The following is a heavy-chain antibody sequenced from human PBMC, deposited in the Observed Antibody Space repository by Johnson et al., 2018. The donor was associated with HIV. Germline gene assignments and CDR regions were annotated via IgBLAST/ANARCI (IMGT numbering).Heavy chain of an antibody. V-gene: IGHV3-30*04. J-gene: IGHJ3*02. CDR1: GFTFSSYA. CDR2: ISYDGSNK. D-gene: IGHD5-18*01. CDR3: AKVDTAMVNAFDI. Sequence: QVQLVESGGGVVQPGRSLSLSCAASGFTFSSYAIHWVRQAPGKGLEWVAVISYDGSNKYYADSMKGRFTISRDNSKNTLYLQMNSLRAEDTAVYYCAKVDTAMVNAFDIWGQGTMVTVSS.